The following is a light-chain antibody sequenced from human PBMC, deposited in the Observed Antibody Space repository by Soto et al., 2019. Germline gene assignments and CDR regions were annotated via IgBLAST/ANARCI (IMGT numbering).Light chain of an antibody. Sequence: EIVLTQSPGTLSLSPGERATLSCRASQSVSSSYLAWYQQKPGQAPRLLIYGASSRATGIPDRFSGSGSGTDCTLTISRLQKEDFAVYDCQQYGSSPLTFGGGTKVDIK. CDR3: QQYGSSPLT. CDR1: QSVSSSY. J-gene: IGKJ4*01. CDR2: GAS. V-gene: IGKV3-20*01.